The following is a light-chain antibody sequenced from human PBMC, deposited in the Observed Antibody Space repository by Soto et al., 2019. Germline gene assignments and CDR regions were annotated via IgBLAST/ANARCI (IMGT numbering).Light chain of an antibody. CDR2: EVS. V-gene: IGLV2-14*01. CDR1: SSDVGGYNY. CDR3: SSHTSSNTHVV. J-gene: IGLJ2*01. Sequence: QSVLTQPASVSGSPGQSITISCTGTSSDVGGYNYVSWYQQYPGKAPKLMIYEVSNRPSGVSNRFSGSKSGNTASLTISGLQAEDEDDYYCSSHTSSNTHVVFGGGTKLTVL.